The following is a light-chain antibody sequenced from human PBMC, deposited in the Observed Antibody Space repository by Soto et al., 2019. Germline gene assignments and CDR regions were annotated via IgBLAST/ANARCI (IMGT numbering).Light chain of an antibody. CDR1: QSISRW. CDR2: KAS. J-gene: IGKJ1*01. CDR3: QQYNSPWT. V-gene: IGKV1-5*03. Sequence: DIQMTQSPSTLSVSVGDRVTITCRASQSISRWVAWYQQKPGKAPKLLIYKASTLESGVPSRFSGSGSGTEFTLTISSLQPDDFTSYYCQQYNSPWTFGQGTKVEIK.